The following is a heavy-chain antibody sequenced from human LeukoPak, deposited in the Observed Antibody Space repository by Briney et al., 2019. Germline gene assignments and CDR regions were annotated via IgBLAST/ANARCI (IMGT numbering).Heavy chain of an antibody. V-gene: IGHV1-18*01. CDR2: ISAYNGNT. CDR1: GYTFTSYG. Sequence: ASVKVSCKASGYTFTSYGISWVRQAPGQGLEWMGWISAYNGNTNYAQKLQGRVTMTTDTSTSTAYMELSSLRSEDTAVYYCARVFYGSGSSNWFDPWGQGTLVTVSS. CDR3: ARVFYGSGSSNWFDP. D-gene: IGHD3-10*01. J-gene: IGHJ5*02.